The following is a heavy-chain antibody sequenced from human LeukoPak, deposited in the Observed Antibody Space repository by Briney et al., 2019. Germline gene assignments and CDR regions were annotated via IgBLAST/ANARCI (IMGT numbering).Heavy chain of an antibody. D-gene: IGHD2-15*01. CDR2: ISASGGST. CDR3: AKTKLGYCSGGSCYSRHYRLDY. CDR1: GFTFCSYA. J-gene: IGHJ4*02. Sequence: GGSLRLSCATSGFTFCSYAISWVRQAPGKGLEWVSAISASGGSTYYADSVKGRFTISRDNSKNTLYLQMNSLRAEDMAVYYCAKTKLGYCSGGSCYSRHYRLDYWGQGTLVTVSS. V-gene: IGHV3-23*01.